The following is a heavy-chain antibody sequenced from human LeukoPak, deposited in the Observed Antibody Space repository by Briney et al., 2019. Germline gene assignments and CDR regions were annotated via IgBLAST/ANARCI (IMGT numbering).Heavy chain of an antibody. Sequence: KPSETLSLTCTVSGGSISSSSYYWGWIRQPPGKGLEWIGSIYYSGSTYYTPSLKSGVTISVETSKNQFSLKLSSVTAADTAVYYCARQYCSGGSCRFDYWGQGTLVTVSS. CDR3: ARQYCSGGSCRFDY. CDR1: GGSISSSSYY. V-gene: IGHV4-39*01. D-gene: IGHD2-15*01. J-gene: IGHJ4*02. CDR2: IYYSGST.